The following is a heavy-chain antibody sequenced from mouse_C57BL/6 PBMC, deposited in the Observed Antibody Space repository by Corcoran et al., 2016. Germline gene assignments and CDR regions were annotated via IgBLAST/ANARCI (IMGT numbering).Heavy chain of an antibody. CDR3: AREGYVNYDGLHYAMDY. Sequence: QIQLVQSGPELKKPGETVKISCKASGYTFTTYGMSWVKQAPGKGLKWMGWINTYSGVPTYADDFKGRFAFSLETSASTAYLQINNLKNEDTATYFCAREGYVNYDGLHYAMDYWGQGTSVTVSS. V-gene: IGHV9-3*01. D-gene: IGHD2-10*02. CDR2: INTYSGVP. CDR1: GYTFTTYG. J-gene: IGHJ4*01.